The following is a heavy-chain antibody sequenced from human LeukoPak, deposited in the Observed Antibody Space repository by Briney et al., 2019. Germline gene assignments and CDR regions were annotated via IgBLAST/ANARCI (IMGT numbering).Heavy chain of an antibody. CDR3: AGMQGHSYYYMDV. Sequence: SETLSLTCAVYGGSFSSYYWSWIRQPPGRGLEWIGDIDHGGITNCNPSLKSRVTISVDTSKNQFSLTLRSVTAADTAVYYCAGMQGHSYYYMDVWGRGTTVTVSS. CDR2: IDHGGIT. V-gene: IGHV4-34*01. J-gene: IGHJ6*03. CDR1: GGSFSSYY.